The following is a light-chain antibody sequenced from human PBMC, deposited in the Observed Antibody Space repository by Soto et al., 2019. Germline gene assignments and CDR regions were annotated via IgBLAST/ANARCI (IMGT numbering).Light chain of an antibody. Sequence: QPVLTQSPSASASLGASVKLTCTLSSGHSSYAIAWHQQQPEKGPRYLMKLDSDGSHSKGDGIPDRFSGSSSGAERYLTISRLQSEDEADYYCQTWGPGFVLFGGGTKLTVL. J-gene: IGLJ3*02. CDR3: QTWGPGFVL. CDR1: SGHSSYA. V-gene: IGLV4-69*01. CDR2: LDSDGSH.